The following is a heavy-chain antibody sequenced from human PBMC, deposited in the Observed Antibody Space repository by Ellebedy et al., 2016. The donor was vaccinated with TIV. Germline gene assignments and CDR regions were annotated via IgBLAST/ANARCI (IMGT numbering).Heavy chain of an antibody. J-gene: IGHJ2*01. D-gene: IGHD4-17*01. V-gene: IGHV4-38-2*02. CDR1: GYSISSGYY. CDR3: ARGKGDYGDYYWYFDL. CDR2: IYHSGST. Sequence: SETLSLXCTVSGYSISSGYYWGWIRQPPGKGLEWMGSIYHSGSTYYNPSLKSRVTMSVDTSKNQFSLKLSSVTAADTAVYYCARGKGDYGDYYWYFDLWGRGTLVTVSS.